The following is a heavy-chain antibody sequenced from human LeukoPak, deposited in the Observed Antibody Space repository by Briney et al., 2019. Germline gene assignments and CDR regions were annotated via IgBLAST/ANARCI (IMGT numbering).Heavy chain of an antibody. V-gene: IGHV3-7*01. D-gene: IGHD2-2*02. CDR3: ARTGGQLLYRYFDY. Sequence: GGSLRLSCAASEFAFSASYMNWVRQAPGKGLEWVANIKQDGSEKSYVDSVKGRFTISRDNANNSLYLQMNSLRVEDTAVYYCARTGGQLLYRYFDYWGQGTLVTVSS. CDR1: EFAFSASY. CDR2: IKQDGSEK. J-gene: IGHJ4*02.